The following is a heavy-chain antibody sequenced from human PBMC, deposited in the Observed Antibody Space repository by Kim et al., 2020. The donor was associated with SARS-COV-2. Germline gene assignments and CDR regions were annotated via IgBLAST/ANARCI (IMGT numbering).Heavy chain of an antibody. CDR3: TRLTYGYYYGMDV. V-gene: IGHV3-73*01. CDR2: IRSKANSYAT. CDR1: GFTFSGSA. D-gene: IGHD4-17*01. Sequence: GGSLRLSCAASGFTFSGSAMHWVLQASGKGLEWVGRIRSKANSYATAYAASVKGRFTISRDDSKNTAYLQMNSLKTEDTAVYYCTRLTYGYYYGMDVWGQGTTVTVSS. J-gene: IGHJ6*02.